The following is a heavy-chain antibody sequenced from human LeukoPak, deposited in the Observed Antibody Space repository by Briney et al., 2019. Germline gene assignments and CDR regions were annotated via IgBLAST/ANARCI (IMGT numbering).Heavy chain of an antibody. D-gene: IGHD6-19*01. CDR3: AKDGEFYSSGCNDY. CDR2: INSDGSST. Sequence: GGSLRLSCAASGFTFSSYWMHWVRQAPGKGLVWVSRINSDGSSTNYADSVKDRFTISRDNSKNTLYLQMNSLRAEDTAVYYCAKDGEFYSSGCNDYWGQGTLVTVSS. V-gene: IGHV3-74*01. J-gene: IGHJ4*02. CDR1: GFTFSSYW.